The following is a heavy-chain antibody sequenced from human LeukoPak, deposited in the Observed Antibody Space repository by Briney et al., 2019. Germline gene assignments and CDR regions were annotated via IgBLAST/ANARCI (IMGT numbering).Heavy chain of an antibody. V-gene: IGHV3-11*04. CDR1: GFTFSDYY. D-gene: IGHD4-23*01. J-gene: IGHJ4*02. Sequence: AGGSLRLSCAASGFTFSDYYMSWIRQAPGKGLEWGSYISSSGSTIYYADSVKGRFTISRDNAKNSLDLQMNSLRAEDTAVYYCARVKTHGGNRWIDYWGQGTLVTVSS. CDR2: ISSSGSTI. CDR3: ARVKTHGGNRWIDY.